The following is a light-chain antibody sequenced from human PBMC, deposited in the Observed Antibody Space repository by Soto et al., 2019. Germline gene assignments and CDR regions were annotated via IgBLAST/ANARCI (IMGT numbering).Light chain of an antibody. J-gene: IGLJ3*02. CDR1: SSNIGNNY. CDR2: DNN. V-gene: IGLV1-51*01. Sequence: QSVLTQPPSVSAAPGQKVTISCSGSSSNIGNNYVSWYQQLPGTAPKVLIYDNNKRPSGIPDRFSGSKSGTSATLGITGLQTGDEADYYCSTWDSSLSGWVFGGGTQLTVL. CDR3: STWDSSLSGWV.